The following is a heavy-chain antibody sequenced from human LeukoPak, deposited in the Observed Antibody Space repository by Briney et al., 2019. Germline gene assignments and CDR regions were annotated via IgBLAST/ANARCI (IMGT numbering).Heavy chain of an antibody. CDR3: ASGPYTVSSYAY. CDR1: GFSVSTNY. D-gene: IGHD1-26*01. CDR2: IYSGGSR. V-gene: IGHV3-66*01. J-gene: IGHJ4*02. Sequence: AGGSRRLSCAASGFSVSTNYMSWVRQAPGKGLEWVSLIYSGGSRHYADSVKDRFTMSRDPSKNILYLQMNSLRAEDTAVYFCASGPYTVSSYAYWGQGTLVTVSS.